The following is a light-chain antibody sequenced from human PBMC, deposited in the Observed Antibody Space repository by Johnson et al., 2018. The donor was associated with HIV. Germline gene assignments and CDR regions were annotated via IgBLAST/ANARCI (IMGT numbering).Light chain of an antibody. J-gene: IGLJ1*01. CDR2: DNS. Sequence: SVLTQPPSVSAAPGQKVTISCSGSSSNIGKNYVSWYQQLPGTAPKLLIYDNSKRPSGIPDRFSGSKSGTSATLGITGLQTGDEADYYCATWDSSLSAPYVFGTGTKVTVL. CDR3: ATWDSSLSAPYV. V-gene: IGLV1-51*01. CDR1: SSNIGKNY.